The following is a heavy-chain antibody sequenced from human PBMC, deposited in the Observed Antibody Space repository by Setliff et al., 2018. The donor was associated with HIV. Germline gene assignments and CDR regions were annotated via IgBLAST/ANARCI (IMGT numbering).Heavy chain of an antibody. J-gene: IGHJ4*02. D-gene: IGHD5-18*01. Sequence: ASETLSLTCAVSGYSISSGNYWGWIRQPPGKGLEWIGTVYHSGSTSYNPSLKSRLTISVDTSENQFSLKLSSVTAADTAVYYCACLEYNYGYGFDYWGQGTLVTVSS. CDR3: ACLEYNYGYGFDY. CDR1: GYSISSGNY. CDR2: VYHSGST. V-gene: IGHV4-38-2*01.